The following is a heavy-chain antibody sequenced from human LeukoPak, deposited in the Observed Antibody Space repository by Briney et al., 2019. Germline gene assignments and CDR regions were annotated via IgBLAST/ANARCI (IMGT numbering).Heavy chain of an antibody. D-gene: IGHD3-22*01. Sequence: GGSLRLSCVASGFDFGTYAMSWVRQAPGKGPEWVSTVSNGGSSTYYADSVRGRFTVPRDNSKNTLYLQMNSPRAEDTATYYCVLKGGHYYHFDAWGQGTLVTVSS. CDR3: VLKGGHYYHFDA. CDR1: GFDFGTYA. V-gene: IGHV3-23*01. CDR2: VSNGGSST. J-gene: IGHJ4*02.